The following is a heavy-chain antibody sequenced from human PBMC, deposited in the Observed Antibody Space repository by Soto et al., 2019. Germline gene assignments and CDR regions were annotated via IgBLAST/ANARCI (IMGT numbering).Heavy chain of an antibody. Sequence: SETLSLTCAVYGGSFSGYYWSWIRQPPGKGLEWIGEINHSGSTNYNPSLKSRVTISVDTSKNQFSLKLSSVTAADTAVYYCALRPTTVVTQDSDYWGQGTLVTVSS. V-gene: IGHV4-34*01. CDR3: ALRPTTVVTQDSDY. CDR2: INHSGST. J-gene: IGHJ4*02. D-gene: IGHD4-17*01. CDR1: GGSFSGYY.